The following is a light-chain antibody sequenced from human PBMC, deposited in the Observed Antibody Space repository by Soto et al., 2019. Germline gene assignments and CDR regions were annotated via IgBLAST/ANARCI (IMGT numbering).Light chain of an antibody. Sequence: QSALTQPASVSGSPGQSITISCTGTSSDVGGYNYVSWYQQHPGKAPKLIMYAVSKRPSGVSNRFSGSKSGNTASLTISGLQAEDEADYYCSSYTSYSPYVFGTGTKVTVL. CDR3: SSYTSYSPYV. J-gene: IGLJ1*01. V-gene: IGLV2-14*01. CDR2: AVS. CDR1: SSDVGGYNY.